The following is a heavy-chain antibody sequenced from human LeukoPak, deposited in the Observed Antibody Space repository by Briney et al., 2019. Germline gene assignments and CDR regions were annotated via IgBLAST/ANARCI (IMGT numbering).Heavy chain of an antibody. V-gene: IGHV3-30*18. CDR1: GFTFSSYG. J-gene: IGHJ4*02. Sequence: GGSLRLSCAASGFTFSSYGMHWVRQAPGKGLEGVAVISYDGSNKYYADSVKGRFTISRDNSKNTLYLQMNSLRAEDMAVYYCAKVAYYYDSSGYWGDYWGQGTLVTVSS. D-gene: IGHD3-22*01. CDR3: AKVAYYYDSSGYWGDY. CDR2: ISYDGSNK.